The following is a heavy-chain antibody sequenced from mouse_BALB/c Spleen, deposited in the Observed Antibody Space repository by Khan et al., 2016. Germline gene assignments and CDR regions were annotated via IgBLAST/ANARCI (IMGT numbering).Heavy chain of an antibody. CDR1: GYTFSSYW. V-gene: IGHV1-9*01. CDR2: ILPGSGST. Sequence: QVQLQQSGAELMKPGASVKISCKATGYTFSSYWIEWVKQRPGHGLEWIGEILPGSGSTNYNEKFKDKATFTADTSSNTAYMQLSSLTSEDSAVSYCVLYYYDSSYDYWGQGTTLTVSS. CDR3: VLYYYDSSYDY. D-gene: IGHD1-1*01. J-gene: IGHJ2*01.